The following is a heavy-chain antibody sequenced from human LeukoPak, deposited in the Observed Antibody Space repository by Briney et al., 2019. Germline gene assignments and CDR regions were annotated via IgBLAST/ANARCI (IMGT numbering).Heavy chain of an antibody. J-gene: IGHJ4*02. CDR2: ISASGGST. D-gene: IGHD1-1*01. Sequence: GGSLRLACAASGITFSSSAMSWVRQAPGERLEWVSGISASGGSTYYADSVKGRFTISRDNSKNTLYLQMSSLRAEDTAVYYCVKTGTTDCWGQGTLVTVSS. CDR1: GITFSSSA. CDR3: VKTGTTDC. V-gene: IGHV3-23*01.